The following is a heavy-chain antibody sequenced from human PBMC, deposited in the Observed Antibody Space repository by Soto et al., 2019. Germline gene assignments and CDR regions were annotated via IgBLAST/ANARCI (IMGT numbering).Heavy chain of an antibody. CDR2: IYWDDDK. CDR3: AHRPRDYYDSSGYGWFDP. CDR1: GFSLSTSGVG. V-gene: IGHV2-5*02. J-gene: IGHJ5*02. Sequence: QITLKESGPTLVKPTQTLTLTCTFSGFSLSTSGVGVGWIRQPPGKALEWLALIYWDDDKRYSPSLKRRLTITKDTTKNHVVLTMTNMDPVDTATYYCAHRPRDYYDSSGYGWFDPWGQGTLVTVSS. D-gene: IGHD3-22*01.